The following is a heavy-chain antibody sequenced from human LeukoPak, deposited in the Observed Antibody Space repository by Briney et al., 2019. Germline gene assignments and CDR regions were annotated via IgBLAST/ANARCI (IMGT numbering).Heavy chain of an antibody. Sequence: ASVKVSCKASGYTFTSYGISWVRQAPGQGLEWMGRISAYNGNSNYAQKLQGRVTMTTDTSTSTAYMELRSLRSDDAAVYYCARAIVGAPGGDYWGQGTLVTVSS. CDR1: GYTFTSYG. CDR3: ARAIVGAPGGDY. D-gene: IGHD1-26*01. J-gene: IGHJ4*02. V-gene: IGHV1-18*01. CDR2: ISAYNGNS.